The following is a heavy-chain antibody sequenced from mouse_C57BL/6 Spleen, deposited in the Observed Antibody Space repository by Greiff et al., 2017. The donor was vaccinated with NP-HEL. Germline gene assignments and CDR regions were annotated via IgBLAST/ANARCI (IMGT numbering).Heavy chain of an antibody. Sequence: EVHLVESGEGLVKPGGSLKLSCAASGFTFSSYAMSWVRQTPEKRLEWVAYISSGGDYIYYADTVKGRFTISRDNARNTLYLQMSSLKSEDTAMYYCTRGGGNFFAYWGQGTLVTVSA. V-gene: IGHV5-9-1*02. CDR2: ISSGGDYI. D-gene: IGHD2-1*01. CDR1: GFTFSSYA. J-gene: IGHJ3*01. CDR3: TRGGGNFFAY.